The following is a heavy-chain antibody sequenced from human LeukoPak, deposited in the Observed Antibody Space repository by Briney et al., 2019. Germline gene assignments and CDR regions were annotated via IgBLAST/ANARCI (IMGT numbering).Heavy chain of an antibody. Sequence: PGRSLRLSCAASGFTFSSYGMHWVRQAPGKGLEWVAFIRYDGSNKYYADSVKGRFTISRDNSKNTLYLQMNSLRAEDTAVYYCARGLWRRITMIVVVKDYWGQGTLVTVSS. CDR1: GFTFSSYG. CDR3: ARGLWRRITMIVVVKDY. J-gene: IGHJ4*02. CDR2: IRYDGSNK. V-gene: IGHV3-30*02. D-gene: IGHD3-22*01.